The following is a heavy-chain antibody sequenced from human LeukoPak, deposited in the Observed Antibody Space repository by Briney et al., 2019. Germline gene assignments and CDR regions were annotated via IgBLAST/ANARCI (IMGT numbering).Heavy chain of an antibody. CDR3: ARDNRAAAASDY. CDR1: GGTFSSYA. V-gene: IGHV1-18*01. Sequence: ASVKVSCKASGGTFSSYAISWVRQAPGQGLEWMGRISAYNGNTNYAQKLQGRVTMTTDTSTSTAYMELRSLRSDDTAVYYCARDNRAAAASDYWGQGTLVTVSS. J-gene: IGHJ4*02. D-gene: IGHD6-13*01. CDR2: ISAYNGNT.